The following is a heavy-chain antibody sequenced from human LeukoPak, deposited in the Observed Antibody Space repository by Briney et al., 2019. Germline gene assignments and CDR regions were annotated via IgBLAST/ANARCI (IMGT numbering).Heavy chain of an antibody. CDR2: TSSSSSYI. D-gene: IGHD3-22*01. V-gene: IGHV3-21*01. J-gene: IGHJ6*03. CDR3: ARRSWERSGYYYGPSGYYMDV. Sequence: KPGGSLRLSCAASGFTFSSYSMNWVRQAPGKGLEWVSSTSSSSSYIYYADSVKGRFTISRDNAKNSLYLQMNSLRAEDTAVYYCARRSWERSGYYYGPSGYYMDVWGKGTTVTVSS. CDR1: GFTFSSYS.